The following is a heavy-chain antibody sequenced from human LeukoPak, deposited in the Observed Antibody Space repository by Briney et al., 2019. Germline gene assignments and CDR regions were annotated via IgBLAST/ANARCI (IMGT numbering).Heavy chain of an antibody. CDR3: ARVQTPDHEGFDY. J-gene: IGHJ4*02. CDR2: MNPNSGNT. CDR1: GYTFTSYD. V-gene: IGHV1-8*03. Sequence: ASVKVSCKASGYTFTSYDINWVRQATGQGLEWMGWMNPNSGNTGYAQKFQGRVTITRNTSISTACMELSSLRSEDTAVYYCARVQTPDHEGFDYWGQGTLVTVSS.